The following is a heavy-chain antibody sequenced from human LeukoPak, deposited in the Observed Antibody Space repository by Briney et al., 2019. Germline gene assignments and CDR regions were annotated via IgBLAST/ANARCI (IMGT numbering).Heavy chain of an antibody. CDR3: AREYCSTTRCYIADY. J-gene: IGHJ4*02. V-gene: IGHV1-18*01. D-gene: IGHD2-2*01. CDR2: ISGYNGNT. Sequence: GASVKVSCKASGYRFTSYGISWVRQAPGQGLEWMGWISGYNGNTNYAQKLQGRVTMTTDTSTSTAYMELRSLRSDDTAVYYCAREYCSTTRCYIADYWGQGTLVTVSS. CDR1: GYRFTSYG.